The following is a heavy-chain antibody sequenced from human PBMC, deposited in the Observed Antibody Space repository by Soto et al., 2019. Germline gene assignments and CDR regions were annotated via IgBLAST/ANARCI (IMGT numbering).Heavy chain of an antibody. V-gene: IGHV1-69*10. CDR1: GGSFSSLV. J-gene: IGHJ5*02. CDR2: INPMLGVA. Sequence: SVRVSCKXSGGSFSSLVISWLRQAPGQGPEWMGGINPMLGVANFAQKFQDRVTITADESTTTAYMELSSLRSEDTAVYYCARGPAQFDPWGQGTLVTVSS. D-gene: IGHD2-2*01. CDR3: ARGPAQFDP.